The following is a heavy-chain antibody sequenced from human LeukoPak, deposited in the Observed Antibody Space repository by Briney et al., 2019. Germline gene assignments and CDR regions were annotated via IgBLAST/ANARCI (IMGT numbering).Heavy chain of an antibody. CDR1: GYTFTSYY. Sequence: ASVKVSCKASGYTFTSYYMHWVRQAPGQGLEWMGITNPSGGSTSYAQKFQGRVTMTGDTSTSTVYMELSSLRSEDTAVYYCARDAGGWYFDYWGQGTLVTVSS. D-gene: IGHD6-19*01. CDR2: TNPSGGST. V-gene: IGHV1-46*01. J-gene: IGHJ4*02. CDR3: ARDAGGWYFDY.